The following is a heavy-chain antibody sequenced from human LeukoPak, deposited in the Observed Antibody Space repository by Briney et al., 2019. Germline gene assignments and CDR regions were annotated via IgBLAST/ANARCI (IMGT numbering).Heavy chain of an antibody. CDR3: AKDPNWDRGY. Sequence: GGSLRLSCATSGFTFSSYTMTWVRQAPGKGLEYVSGIGTSAGSTIYADSVKGRFTISRDNSKNTVYPQMDSLRVEDTTVYYCAKDPNWDRGYWGQGTLVTVSS. CDR1: GFTFSSYT. CDR2: IGTSAGST. D-gene: IGHD3-10*01. V-gene: IGHV3-23*01. J-gene: IGHJ4*02.